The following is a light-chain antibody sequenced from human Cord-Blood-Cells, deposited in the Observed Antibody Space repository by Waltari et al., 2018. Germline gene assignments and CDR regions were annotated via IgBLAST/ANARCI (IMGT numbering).Light chain of an antibody. Sequence: QSVLKQPPSVAGAPGPWVTIPCTVSSSNIGAGYDSHLYQQLPGTAPNLLIYGNSNRPSGIPDRFSGSKSGTSASLAITRLQAEDEAEYYCQSYDSSLSGYVFGTGTKVTVL. J-gene: IGLJ1*01. V-gene: IGLV1-40*01. CDR3: QSYDSSLSGYV. CDR1: SSNIGAGYD. CDR2: GNS.